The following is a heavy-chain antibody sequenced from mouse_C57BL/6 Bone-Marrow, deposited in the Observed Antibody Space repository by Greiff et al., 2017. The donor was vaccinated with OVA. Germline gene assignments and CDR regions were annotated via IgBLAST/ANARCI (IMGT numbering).Heavy chain of an antibody. CDR2: ISYDGSN. D-gene: IGHD1-1*01. J-gene: IGHJ1*03. V-gene: IGHV3-6*01. Sequence: VQLKESGPGLVKPSQSLSLTCSVTGYSITSGYYWNWIRQFPGNKLEWMGYISYDGSNNYNPSLKNRISITRDTSKNQFFLKLNSVTTEDTATYYCARDLYYGSRGYFDVWGTGTTVTVSS. CDR1: GYSITSGYY. CDR3: ARDLYYGSRGYFDV.